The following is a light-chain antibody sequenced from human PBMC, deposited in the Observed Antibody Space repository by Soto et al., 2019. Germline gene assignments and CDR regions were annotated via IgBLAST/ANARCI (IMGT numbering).Light chain of an antibody. CDR1: SSNIGSNT. J-gene: IGLJ1*01. Sequence: QLVLTQPPSASGAPGQRVTISCSGSSSNIGSNTVNWYQQLPGTAPKLLIYINNQRPSGVPDRFSGSKSGTSASLAISGLQSEDEADYYSAAWDDSLNGYVFGTGTKLTVL. CDR3: AAWDDSLNGYV. V-gene: IGLV1-44*01. CDR2: INN.